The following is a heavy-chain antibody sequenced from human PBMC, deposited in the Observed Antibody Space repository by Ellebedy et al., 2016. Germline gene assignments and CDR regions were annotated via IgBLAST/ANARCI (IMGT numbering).Heavy chain of an antibody. J-gene: IGHJ4*02. CDR1: GYTFTGYY. CDR2: ISTYNGNT. V-gene: IGHV1-18*04. Sequence: ASVKVSXXASGYTFTGYYMHWVRQAPGQGLEWMGWISTYNGNTNYAQKFQGRVTMTTDTSTSTAYMELRSLRSDDTAVYYCARDLSFYDYGDHALDYWGQGTLVTVSS. CDR3: ARDLSFYDYGDHALDY. D-gene: IGHD4-17*01.